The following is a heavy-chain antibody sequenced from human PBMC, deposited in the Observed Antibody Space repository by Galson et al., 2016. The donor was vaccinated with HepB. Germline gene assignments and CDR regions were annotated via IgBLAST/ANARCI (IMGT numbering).Heavy chain of an antibody. CDR3: AIIWDASGWFDY. CDR1: GVSISSSDW. D-gene: IGHD6-19*01. CDR2: IFHTGRV. J-gene: IGHJ4*02. Sequence: ATLSLTCAVSGVSISSSDWWSWVRQPPGQGLEWIGQIFHTGRVNYTPSLASQVTISIDTSNNHFSLRLTSVTAADTAVYYCAIIWDASGWFDYWGQGTVVTVSS. V-gene: IGHV4-4*02.